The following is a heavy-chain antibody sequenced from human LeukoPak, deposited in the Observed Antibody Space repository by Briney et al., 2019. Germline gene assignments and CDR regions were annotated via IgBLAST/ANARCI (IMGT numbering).Heavy chain of an antibody. D-gene: IGHD4-17*01. CDR1: GASFSAYF. CDR3: ARGPHYYGDYIRWFPDAFHI. V-gene: IGHV4-34*01. J-gene: IGHJ3*02. Sequence: SETLSLTCGVYGASFSAYFWNWVRQSPGKGLEWIGDIKHGGDTNYNPSLMGRVTISLDASKNQFSLMLASVTVADTAVYYCARGPHYYGDYIRWFPDAFHIWGRGTAVSVSS. CDR2: IKHGGDT.